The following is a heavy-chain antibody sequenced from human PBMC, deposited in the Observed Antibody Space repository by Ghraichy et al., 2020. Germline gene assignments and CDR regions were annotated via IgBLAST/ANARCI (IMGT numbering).Heavy chain of an antibody. CDR1: GFTFSSYS. V-gene: IGHV3-48*04. CDR2: ISSSSTTT. CDR3: ARGDTMKVVVTMWDY. J-gene: IGHJ4*02. Sequence: GGSLRLSCAASGFTFSSYSMDWVRQAPGKGLEWVSYISSSSTTTYYADSVKGRFTISRDNAKNSLYLQMNSLRAEDTAVYYCARGDTMKVVVTMWDYWGQGTLVTVSS. D-gene: IGHD3-22*01.